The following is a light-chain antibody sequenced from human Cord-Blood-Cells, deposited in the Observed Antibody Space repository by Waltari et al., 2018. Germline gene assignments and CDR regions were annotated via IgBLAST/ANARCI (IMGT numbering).Light chain of an antibody. CDR2: DVS. V-gene: IGLV2-14*01. Sequence: QSALTQPASVSGSPAQSITISCTGTSSDVGGYNYVSWYQQHPGKAPKLMIYDVSKRPSGVSNRFAGSKSGNTASLTISGLQAEDEADYYCSSYASRSTWVFGGGTKLTVL. CDR1: SSDVGGYNY. J-gene: IGLJ3*02. CDR3: SSYASRSTWV.